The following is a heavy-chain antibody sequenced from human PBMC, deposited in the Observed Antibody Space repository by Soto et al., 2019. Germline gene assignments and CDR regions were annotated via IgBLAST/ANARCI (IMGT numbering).Heavy chain of an antibody. CDR2: INPNSGDT. CDR3: AVSIGVTDPHTAFDY. Sequence: ASVKVSCKASGYIFPAYYIHWVRQAPGQVLEWMVRINPNSGDTDHAQKFQGRVTMTWATSISTVYMELTTLTSQDTAVYYCAVSIGVTDPHTAFDYWGQGTTVTLSS. D-gene: IGHD6-19*01. J-gene: IGHJ4*02. V-gene: IGHV1-2*06. CDR1: GYIFPAYY.